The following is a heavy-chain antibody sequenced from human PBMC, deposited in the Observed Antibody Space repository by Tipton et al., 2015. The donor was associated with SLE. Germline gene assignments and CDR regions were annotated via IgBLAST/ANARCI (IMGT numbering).Heavy chain of an antibody. V-gene: IGHV4-39*01. J-gene: IGHJ4*02. CDR2: MHYSGTT. D-gene: IGHD2/OR15-2a*01. CDR3: ATWRNPTQFDL. CDR1: GDSISSSSHL. Sequence: TLSLTCSVSGDSISSSSHLWGWIRQPPGKGLEWIGNMHYSGTTDYNPSLTSRVTISVDTSKNQFSLNLSSVTAADTAVYHCATWRNPTQFDLWGQGILVTVSS.